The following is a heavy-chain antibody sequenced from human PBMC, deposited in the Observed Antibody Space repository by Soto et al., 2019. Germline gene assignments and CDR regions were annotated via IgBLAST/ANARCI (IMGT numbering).Heavy chain of an antibody. D-gene: IGHD4-17*01. J-gene: IGHJ4*02. CDR3: ARVSYGDYGLDY. CDR2: IIPSFGTA. CDR1: GGTFSNYP. V-gene: IGHV1-69*01. Sequence: QVQLVQSEAEVKKPGSSVKVSCKASGGTFSNYPISWVRQAPGQGLEWMGGIIPSFGTANYAQKFQGRVTITADESTSTAYMELSSLRSEDTAVYYCARVSYGDYGLDYWGQGTLVTVSS.